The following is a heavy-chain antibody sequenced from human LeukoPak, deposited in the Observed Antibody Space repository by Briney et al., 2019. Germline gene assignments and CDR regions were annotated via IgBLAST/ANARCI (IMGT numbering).Heavy chain of an antibody. J-gene: IGHJ4*02. CDR2: ISSSSGYI. Sequence: GGSLRLSCAASGFTFSSYAMNWVRQAPGKGLEWVSSISSSSGYIFYADSVKGRFTISGDNAKNSLYLQMNSLRAEDTAVYYCARGGSYFDYWGQGTLVTVSS. D-gene: IGHD1-26*01. V-gene: IGHV3-21*01. CDR1: GFTFSSYA. CDR3: ARGGSYFDY.